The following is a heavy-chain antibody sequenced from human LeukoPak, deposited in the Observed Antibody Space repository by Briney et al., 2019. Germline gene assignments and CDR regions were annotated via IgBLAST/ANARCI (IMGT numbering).Heavy chain of an antibody. CDR3: ARTIVATVYYMDV. CDR2: IDWDDDK. D-gene: IGHD5-12*01. V-gene: IGHV2-70*04. Sequence: SGPTLVNPTQTLTLTCTFSGFSLSTSGLRVSWIRQPPGKALEWLARIDWDDDKYYSTSLKTRLTISKDTSKHQVVLTMTNMDPVDTATYYCARTIVATVYYMDVWGKGTTVTVSS. CDR1: GFSLSTSGLR. J-gene: IGHJ6*03.